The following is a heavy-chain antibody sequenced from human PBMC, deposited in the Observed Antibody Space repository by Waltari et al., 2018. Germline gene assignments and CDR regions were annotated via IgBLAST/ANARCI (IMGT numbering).Heavy chain of an antibody. D-gene: IGHD2-21*01. V-gene: IGHV3-74*01. Sequence: EVQLVESGGGLVQPGGSLRLSCAASGFTFSSYWMHWVRQAPGKGLVVVSRITGDHGRSTSYAASVKGRFTVSRDNAKNTLYLQMDSLRAEDTALYYCAAPGENDVEYLQHWGQGTLVTVSS. CDR1: GFTFSSYW. CDR2: ITGDHGRST. CDR3: AAPGENDVEYLQH. J-gene: IGHJ1*01.